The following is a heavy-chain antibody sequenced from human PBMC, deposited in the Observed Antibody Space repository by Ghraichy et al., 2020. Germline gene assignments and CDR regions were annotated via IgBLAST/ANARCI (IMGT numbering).Heavy chain of an antibody. Sequence: GGSLRLSCAASGFTFSDYYMSWIRQAPGKGLEWVSYISSSSSYTNYADSVKGRFTISRDNAKNSLYLQMNSLRAEDTAVYYCARVTTDPTHELSFYDFWSGYYTDYWGQGTLVTVSS. CDR3: ARVTTDPTHELSFYDFWSGYYTDY. V-gene: IGHV3-11*06. D-gene: IGHD3-3*01. CDR1: GFTFSDYY. CDR2: ISSSSSYT. J-gene: IGHJ4*02.